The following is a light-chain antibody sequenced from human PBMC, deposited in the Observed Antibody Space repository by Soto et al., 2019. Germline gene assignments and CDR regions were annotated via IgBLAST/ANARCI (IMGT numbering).Light chain of an antibody. CDR3: SSYTSSSTFYV. CDR2: DVS. J-gene: IGLJ1*01. V-gene: IGLV2-14*01. CDR1: SSDVGGYNY. Sequence: QSVLTQPASVSGSPGQSITISCTGTSSDVGGYNYVSWYQQHPGKAPKLMIYDVSNRPSGVSNRFSGSKSGNTASLTISGLQAEDGADYYCSSYTSSSTFYVFGTGTKLTVL.